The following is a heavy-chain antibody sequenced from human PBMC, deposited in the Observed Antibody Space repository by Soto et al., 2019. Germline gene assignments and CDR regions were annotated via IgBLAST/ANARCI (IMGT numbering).Heavy chain of an antibody. Sequence: PGESLKISCKGSGYSFTGYWISWVRQMPGKGLEWMGRIDPSDSYTNYSPSFQGHVTISADKSISTAYLQWSSLKASDTAMYYCARRFDYYYGMDVWGQGTTVTVSS. J-gene: IGHJ6*02. CDR1: GYSFTGYW. D-gene: IGHD3-3*01. CDR3: ARRFDYYYGMDV. CDR2: IDPSDSYT. V-gene: IGHV5-10-1*01.